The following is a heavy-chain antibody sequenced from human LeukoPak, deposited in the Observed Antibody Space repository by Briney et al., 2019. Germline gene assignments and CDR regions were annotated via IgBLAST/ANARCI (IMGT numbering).Heavy chain of an antibody. Sequence: GESLRISCRGSGYTFSSYWIGWVRQMPGKGLEWMGIIYPGDSDTRYSPSLQGQVTISVDTSIGTAYLQWSSLKASDTAIYYCARQNDFRLDYWGQGTLVTVSS. D-gene: IGHD3-3*01. J-gene: IGHJ4*02. V-gene: IGHV5-51*01. CDR1: GYTFSSYW. CDR2: IYPGDSDT. CDR3: ARQNDFRLDY.